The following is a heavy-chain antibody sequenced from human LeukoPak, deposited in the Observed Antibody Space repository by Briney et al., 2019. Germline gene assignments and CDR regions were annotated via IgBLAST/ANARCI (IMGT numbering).Heavy chain of an antibody. D-gene: IGHD1-26*01. Sequence: GGSLRLSCAASGFTFSDYYMSWIRQAPGKGLEWVSYISSSGSSIYYADSVKGRFTISRDNAKNSLYLQMNSLRAADTAVYYCAREYTGSWDNFDYWGQGTLVTVSS. CDR2: ISSSGSSI. V-gene: IGHV3-11*01. J-gene: IGHJ4*02. CDR3: AREYTGSWDNFDY. CDR1: GFTFSDYY.